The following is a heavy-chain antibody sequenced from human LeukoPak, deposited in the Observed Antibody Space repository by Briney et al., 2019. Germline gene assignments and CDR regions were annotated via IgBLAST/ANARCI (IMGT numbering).Heavy chain of an antibody. D-gene: IGHD5/OR15-5a*01. CDR1: GYTFSTSG. CDR2: ISSYNGNT. CDR3: ARDRGYSVYDRSDY. V-gene: IGHV1-18*01. Sequence: ASVKVSCKASGYTFSTSGISWVRQAPGQGLEWMGWISSYNGNTNYAQKLQGRVTMTTETSTNTVYMELRSLRSDDTAIYYCARDRGYSVYDRSDYWGQGTLVTVSS. J-gene: IGHJ4*02.